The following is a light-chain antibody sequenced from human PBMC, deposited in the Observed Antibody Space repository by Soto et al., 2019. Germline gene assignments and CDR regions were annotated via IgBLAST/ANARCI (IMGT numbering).Light chain of an antibody. V-gene: IGLV2-11*01. CDR1: SSDVGAYNY. CDR3: CSRAGSYTLV. Sequence: QSALTQPRSVSGSPGQSVTISCTGTSSDVGAYNYVSWYQQHPGKAPKLMIYDVTKRPSGVPDRFSGSKSGNTASLTISGLQAEDEADYHCCSRAGSYTLVFGGWTKLTVL. J-gene: IGLJ2*01. CDR2: DVT.